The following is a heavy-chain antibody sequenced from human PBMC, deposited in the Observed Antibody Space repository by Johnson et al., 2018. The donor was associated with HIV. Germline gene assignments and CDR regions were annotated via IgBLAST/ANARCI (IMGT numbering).Heavy chain of an antibody. J-gene: IGHJ3*02. CDR1: GFTVSSNY. Sequence: VQLVESGGGLVQPGGSLILSCAASGFTVSSNYMTWVRQAPGKGLEWVSVLFSGGSTYYADSVKGRFTISRDNSKNTLYLQMDSLRAEDTAIYYCAKTDPAVIQEPFDIWGQGTMVTVSS. D-gene: IGHD2-21*01. CDR2: LFSGGST. CDR3: AKTDPAVIQEPFDI. V-gene: IGHV3-66*01.